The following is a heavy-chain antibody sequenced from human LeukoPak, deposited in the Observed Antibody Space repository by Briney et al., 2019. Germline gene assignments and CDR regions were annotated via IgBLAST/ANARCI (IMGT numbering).Heavy chain of an antibody. Sequence: PGGSLRLSCAASGFTFSNAWMSWVRQAPGKGLEWVGRIKSKTDGGTTDYAAPVKGRFTFSRDDSKNTLYLQMNSLKTEDTAVYYCARDRYSGSYPATFDIWGQGTMVTVSS. CDR3: ARDRYSGSYPATFDI. J-gene: IGHJ3*02. CDR2: IKSKTDGGTT. CDR1: GFTFSNAW. V-gene: IGHV3-15*01. D-gene: IGHD1-26*01.